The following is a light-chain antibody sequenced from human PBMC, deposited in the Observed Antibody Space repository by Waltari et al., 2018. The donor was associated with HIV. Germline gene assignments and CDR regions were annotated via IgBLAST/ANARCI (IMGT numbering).Light chain of an antibody. CDR2: GAS. Sequence: ELVLTQSPGTLSLSPGESATLSCRASQSVSSSYLAWYQQKPGQAPRLLIYGASSRATGIPDRFGGSGSGTDFTLTISRLEPEDFAVYYCQQYGSSPPYSFGQGTKLEIK. CDR1: QSVSSSY. J-gene: IGKJ2*03. CDR3: QQYGSSPPYS. V-gene: IGKV3-20*01.